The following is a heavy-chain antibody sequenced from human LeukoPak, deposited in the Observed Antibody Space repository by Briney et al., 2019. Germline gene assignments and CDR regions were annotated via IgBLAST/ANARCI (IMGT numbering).Heavy chain of an antibody. J-gene: IGHJ4*02. D-gene: IGHD6-13*01. Sequence: GGSLRLSCAASGFTFSSYEMNWVRQAPGKGLEWVSYISSSGSTIYYADSAKGRFTIARDNAKSSVYLQMNSLRAEDTAVYYCASIASRKQLVDYWGQGTLVTVPS. CDR1: GFTFSSYE. CDR2: ISSSGSTI. V-gene: IGHV3-48*03. CDR3: ASIASRKQLVDY.